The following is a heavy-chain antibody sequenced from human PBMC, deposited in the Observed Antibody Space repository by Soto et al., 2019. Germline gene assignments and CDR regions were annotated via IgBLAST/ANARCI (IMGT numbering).Heavy chain of an antibody. Sequence: EVQLVESGGGLVKPGGSLRLSCAASGFTFSNAWMTWVRQAPGKGRVWVGRVKSKTDGGTIDYAAPGKDKFTISRDDSKNTLYLQMNSLKTEDTAVYYCIGTYSGSSMRFDYWGQGTLVTVSS. J-gene: IGHJ4*02. D-gene: IGHD5-12*01. V-gene: IGHV3-15*01. CDR2: VKSKTDGGTI. CDR3: IGTYSGSSMRFDY. CDR1: GFTFSNAW.